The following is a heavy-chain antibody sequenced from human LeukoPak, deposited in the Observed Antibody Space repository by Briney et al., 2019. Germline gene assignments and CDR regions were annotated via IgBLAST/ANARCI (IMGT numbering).Heavy chain of an antibody. J-gene: IGHJ4*02. CDR2: IYHSGST. Sequence: PSETLSLTCAVSGYSISSGYYWGWIRQPPGKGLEWIGSIYHSGSTYYNPSLKSRVTISVDTSKNQFSLKLSSVTAAATAVYYCARMLGYNYFDYWGQGTLVTVSS. V-gene: IGHV4-38-2*01. CDR1: GYSISSGYY. D-gene: IGHD5-24*01. CDR3: ARMLGYNYFDY.